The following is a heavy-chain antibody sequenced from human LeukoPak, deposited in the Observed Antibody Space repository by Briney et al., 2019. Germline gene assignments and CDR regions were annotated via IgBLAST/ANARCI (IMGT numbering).Heavy chain of an antibody. CDR1: GYSFTSYW. V-gene: IGHV5-51*01. CDR2: IYPGDSDT. D-gene: IGHD1-26*01. J-gene: IGHJ1*01. Sequence: GASLKISCKGSGYSFTSYWIGWVRPVPGKGLEWMGIIYPGDSDTRYSPSFQGQVTISADKSISTAYLQWSSLKASDTAMYYCARSDRALSPFQHWGQGTLVTVSA. CDR3: ARSDRALSPFQH.